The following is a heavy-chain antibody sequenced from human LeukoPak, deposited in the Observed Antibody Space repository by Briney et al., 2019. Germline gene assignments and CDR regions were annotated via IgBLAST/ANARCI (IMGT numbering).Heavy chain of an antibody. CDR3: ARLVWDTTMADGDIDS. Sequence: GGSLRLSCAASGFLVSSKYMSWVRQAPGKGLEWVSSISSASTYIYYADSVKGRFTISRDNAKNSLYLQMNSLRAEDTAMYYCARLVWDTTMADGDIDSWGQGTLLIVSS. CDR1: GFLVSSKY. CDR2: ISSASTYI. V-gene: IGHV3-21*01. J-gene: IGHJ4*02. D-gene: IGHD5-18*01.